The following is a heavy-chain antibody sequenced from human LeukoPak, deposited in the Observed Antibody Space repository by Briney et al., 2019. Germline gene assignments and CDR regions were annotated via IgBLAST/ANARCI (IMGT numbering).Heavy chain of an antibody. CDR3: ARDYYGSGSYDY. V-gene: IGHV4-38-2*02. J-gene: IGHJ4*02. CDR2: IYHSGST. D-gene: IGHD3-10*01. Sequence: SETLSLTCAVSGYSISSGYYWGWIRQPPGKGLEWIGSIYHSGSTYYNPSLKSLVTISVDTSKNQFSLKLSSVTAADTAVYYCARDYYGSGSYDYWGQGTLVTVSS. CDR1: GYSISSGYY.